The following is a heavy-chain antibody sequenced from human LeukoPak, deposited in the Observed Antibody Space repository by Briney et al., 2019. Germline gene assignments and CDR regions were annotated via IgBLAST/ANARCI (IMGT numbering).Heavy chain of an antibody. Sequence: GGSLRLSCAASGFTFDDYAMHWVRQAPGKGLEWVSGISWNSGSIGYADSVKGRFTISRDNAKNSLYLQMNSLRAEDMALYYCAKGGNYYYYMDVWGKGTRSPSP. J-gene: IGHJ6*03. CDR3: AKGGNYYYYMDV. V-gene: IGHV3-9*03. CDR2: ISWNSGSI. D-gene: IGHD6-13*01. CDR1: GFTFDDYA.